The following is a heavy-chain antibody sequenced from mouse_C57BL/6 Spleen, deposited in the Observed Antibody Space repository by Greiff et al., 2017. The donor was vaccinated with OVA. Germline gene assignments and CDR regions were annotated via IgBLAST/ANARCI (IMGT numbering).Heavy chain of an antibody. D-gene: IGHD1-1*01. CDR3: VRQGYGSSGYFDV. Sequence: DVKLVESGGGLVQPKGSLKLSCAASGFSFNTYAMNWVRQAPGKGLEWVARIRSKSNNYATYYADSVKDRFTISRDDSESMLYLQMNNLKTEDTAMYYCVRQGYGSSGYFDVWGTGTTVTVSS. CDR1: GFSFNTYA. V-gene: IGHV10-1*01. J-gene: IGHJ1*03. CDR2: IRSKSNNYAT.